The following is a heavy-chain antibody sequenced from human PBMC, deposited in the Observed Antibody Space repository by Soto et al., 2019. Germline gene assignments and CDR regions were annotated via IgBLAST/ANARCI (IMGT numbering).Heavy chain of an antibody. CDR2: ISWNSGSI. J-gene: IGHJ6*03. CDR3: AKDGYCCSGGSCYSYYYYMDV. V-gene: IGHV3-9*01. CDR1: GFTFDDYA. D-gene: IGHD2-15*01. Sequence: EVQLVESGGGLVQPGRSLRLSCAASGFTFDDYAMHWVRQAPGKGLEWVSGISWNSGSIGYADSVKGRFTISRDNAKNSLYLQMNSLRAEDTALYYCAKDGYCCSGGSCYSYYYYMDVWGKGTTVTVSS.